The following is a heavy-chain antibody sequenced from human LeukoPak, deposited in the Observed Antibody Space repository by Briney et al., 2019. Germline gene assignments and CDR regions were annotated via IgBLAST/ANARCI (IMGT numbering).Heavy chain of an antibody. J-gene: IGHJ4*02. D-gene: IGHD5-18*01. Sequence: SETLSLTCTVSGGSISSSSYYWGWIRQPPGKGLEWIGSTYYSGSTYYNPSLKSRVTISVDTSRNQFSLKLSSVTAADTAVYYCARLMYTAMVITHWGQGTLVTVSS. CDR2: TYYSGST. V-gene: IGHV4-39*01. CDR3: ARLMYTAMVITH. CDR1: GGSISSSSYY.